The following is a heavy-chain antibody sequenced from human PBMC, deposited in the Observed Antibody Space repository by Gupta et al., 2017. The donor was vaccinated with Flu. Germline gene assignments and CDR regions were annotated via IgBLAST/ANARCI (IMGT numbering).Heavy chain of an antibody. CDR3: ARAPKVATFDY. Sequence: EVQLVESGGGLVQPGGALRLPCAASGSPFRSYSMNGFRQGPGKGLEWVSYISSSSSTIYYADSVKGRFTISRDNAKNSLYLQMNSLRAEDTAVYYCARAPKVATFDYWGQGTLVTVSS. CDR2: ISSSSSTI. V-gene: IGHV3-48*01. J-gene: IGHJ4*02. CDR1: GSPFRSYS.